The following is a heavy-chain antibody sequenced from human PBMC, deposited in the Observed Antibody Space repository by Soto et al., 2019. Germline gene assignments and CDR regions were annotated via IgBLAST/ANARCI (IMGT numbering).Heavy chain of an antibody. D-gene: IGHD5-18*01. CDR2: IIPIFGSV. J-gene: IGHJ4*02. CDR3: ARGVRGYSYGRGATRYYFDY. V-gene: IGHV1-69*01. Sequence: QVQLVQSGAEVKKPGSSVKVSCMASGGIFSSNALSWVRQAPGQGLEWMGGIIPIFGSVNYAQKFQGRVTITADESTSTAYMELSSLRSEDTAVYFCARGVRGYSYGRGATRYYFDYWGQGTLVTVSS. CDR1: GGIFSSNA.